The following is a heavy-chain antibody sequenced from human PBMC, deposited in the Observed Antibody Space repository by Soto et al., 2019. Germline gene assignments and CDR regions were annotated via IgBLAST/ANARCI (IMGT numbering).Heavy chain of an antibody. J-gene: IGHJ5*02. CDR3: ASSSDNWFDP. Sequence: CTVSGGSISSGDYYWSWIRQPPGKGLEWIGYIYYSGSTYYNPSLKSRVTISVDTSKDQFSLKLSSVTAADTAVYYCASSSDNWFDPWGQGTLVTVSS. V-gene: IGHV4-30-4*01. CDR1: GGSISSGDYY. D-gene: IGHD6-6*01. CDR2: IYYSGST.